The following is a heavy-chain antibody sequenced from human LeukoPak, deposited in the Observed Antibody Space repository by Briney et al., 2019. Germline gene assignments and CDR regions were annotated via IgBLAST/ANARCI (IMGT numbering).Heavy chain of an antibody. CDR1: GGSFSGYY. CDR2: INHSGST. CDR3: ARELSWFDP. D-gene: IGHD3-10*01. V-gene: IGHV4-34*01. J-gene: IGHJ5*02. Sequence: SETLSLTCAVYGGSFSGYYWSWIRQPPGKGLEWIGEINHSGSTNYNPSLKSRVTISVDTSKNQSSLKLSSVTAADTAVYYCARELSWFDPWGQGTLVTVSS.